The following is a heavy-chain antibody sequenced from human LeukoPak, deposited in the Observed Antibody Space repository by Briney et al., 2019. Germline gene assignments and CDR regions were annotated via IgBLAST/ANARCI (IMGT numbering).Heavy chain of an antibody. D-gene: IGHD6-19*01. V-gene: IGHV1-46*01. CDR2: INPSGGST. J-gene: IGHJ4*02. CDR3: ARAGIAVAVDY. CDR1: GYTFTSYY. Sequence: EASVKVSCKASGYTFTSYYMHWVRQAPGQGLEWMGIINPSGGSTSYAQKFQGRVTMTRDTSTSTVYMELSSLRSGDTAVYYCARAGIAVAVDYWGQGTLVTVSS.